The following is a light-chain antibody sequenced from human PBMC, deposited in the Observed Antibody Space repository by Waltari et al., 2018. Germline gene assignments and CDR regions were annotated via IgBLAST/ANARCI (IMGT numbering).Light chain of an antibody. V-gene: IGKV2-24*01. J-gene: IGKJ1*01. CDR3: MQATHVPHS. CDR2: KVS. Sequence: DVVMTQTPLSSPVTLGQPASISCRSSESLVKSDGNTYLSWLHQRPGQPPRLLIYKVSIRFFGVPDRFSGSGAGTDFTLKISRVEAEDVGIYYCMQATHVPHSFGQGTKVEI. CDR1: ESLVKSDGNTY.